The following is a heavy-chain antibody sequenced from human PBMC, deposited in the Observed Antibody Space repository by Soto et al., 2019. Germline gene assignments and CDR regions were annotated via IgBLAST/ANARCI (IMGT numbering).Heavy chain of an antibody. J-gene: IGHJ3*02. V-gene: IGHV4-34*01. CDR1: GGFVSSGSYY. CDR2: MSHSGGT. Sequence: QVQLQQWGAGLLKPSETLSLTCAVYGGFVSSGSYYWSWIRQPPGKGLEWIGEMSHSGGTHFNPSLKSRVTRAVDTSTNQFSLKMRSVTAAYPALYYCARVERGTATTVVDAFDIWGPGTMVTVSS. D-gene: IGHD1-1*01. CDR3: ARVERGTATTVVDAFDI.